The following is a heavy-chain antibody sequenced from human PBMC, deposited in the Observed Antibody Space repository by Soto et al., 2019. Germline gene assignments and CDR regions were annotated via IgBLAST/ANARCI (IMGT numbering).Heavy chain of an antibody. CDR2: IIPVYGTS. Sequence: QVQVVQSGAEVQKPGSSVKVSCKASGGTVSNYAVSWVRQAPGQGREWMGGIIPVYGTSKYAQKIQGRVTITADESTSTVYMGLSSVRSEDTAVYYCEGEREGAVACTDYYGMYVCGQGTTVTVSS. D-gene: IGHD6-19*01. CDR3: EGEREGAVACTDYYGMYV. J-gene: IGHJ6*02. V-gene: IGHV1-69*01. CDR1: GGTVSNYA.